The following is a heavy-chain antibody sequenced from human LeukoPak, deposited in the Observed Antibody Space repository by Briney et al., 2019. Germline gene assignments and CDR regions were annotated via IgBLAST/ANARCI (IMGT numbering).Heavy chain of an antibody. J-gene: IGHJ4*02. D-gene: IGHD6-13*01. Sequence: PSETLSLTCTVSGGSISSYYWSWIRQPPGKGLEWIGYIYYSGSTNYNPSLKSRVTISVDTSKNQFSLKLSSVTAADTAVYYCARAIGQQLVGYYFDYWGQGTLVTVSS. V-gene: IGHV4-59*01. CDR3: ARAIGQQLVGYYFDY. CDR1: GGSISSYY. CDR2: IYYSGST.